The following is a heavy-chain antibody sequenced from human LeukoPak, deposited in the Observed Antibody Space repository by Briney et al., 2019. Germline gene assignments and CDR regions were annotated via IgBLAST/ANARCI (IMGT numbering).Heavy chain of an antibody. CDR2: INSDGSST. D-gene: IGHD6-19*01. CDR1: GFTFSSYE. V-gene: IGHV3-74*01. CDR3: ARVLAVAGTGAFDM. Sequence: PGGSLRLSCAASGFTFSSYEMYWVRQAPGKGLVWVSRINSDGSSTTYADSMKGRFTISRDNAKNTLYLQMNSLRAEDTAVYYCARVLAVAGTGAFDMWGQGTMVTVSS. J-gene: IGHJ3*02.